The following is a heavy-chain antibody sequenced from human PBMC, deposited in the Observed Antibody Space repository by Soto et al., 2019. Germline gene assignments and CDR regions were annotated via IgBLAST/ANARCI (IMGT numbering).Heavy chain of an antibody. D-gene: IGHD6-19*01. J-gene: IGHJ4*02. Sequence: EVQLVESGGGLVQPGGSLRLSCAASGFMFSDHFMEWVRQAPGKGLEWVGRAKNKIGHYMSEYAASVKGSFTIARDETKDSLFLQMTSLETEDAAVYYCTSRQRGCSGWHYYWGQGTLVTVSS. CDR1: GFMFSDHF. V-gene: IGHV3-72*01. CDR3: TSRQRGCSGWHYY. CDR2: AKNKIGHYMS.